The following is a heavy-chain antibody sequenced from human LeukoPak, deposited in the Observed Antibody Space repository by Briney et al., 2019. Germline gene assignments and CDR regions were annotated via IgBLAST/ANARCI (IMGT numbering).Heavy chain of an antibody. CDR2: ISSSSNYI. D-gene: IGHD3-22*01. Sequence: GGSLRLSCAGSGFRFSAYSMHWVRQAPGKGLKWVSSISSSSNYIHYADSLKGRFTISRDDAANSLYLQMNSLRAEDTALYYCARGLADSSGYYYGGDYFDFWGQGILVTVSS. CDR3: ARGLADSSGYYYGGDYFDF. V-gene: IGHV3-21*06. J-gene: IGHJ4*02. CDR1: GFRFSAYS.